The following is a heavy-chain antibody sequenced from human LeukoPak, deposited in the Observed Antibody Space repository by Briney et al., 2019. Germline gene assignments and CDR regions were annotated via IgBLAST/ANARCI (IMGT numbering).Heavy chain of an antibody. CDR1: GFTFRSYG. CDR2: IQNDGSNE. D-gene: IGHD7-27*01. J-gene: IGHJ4*02. Sequence: GGSLRLSCAASGFTFRSYGMHWVRQAPGKGLEWVAYIQNDGSNEQYADSVKGRFSISRDSSKNILYLQMNSLRAEDTAVYYCARDYRTGFDYWGQGTLVTVSS. CDR3: ARDYRTGFDY. V-gene: IGHV3-30*02.